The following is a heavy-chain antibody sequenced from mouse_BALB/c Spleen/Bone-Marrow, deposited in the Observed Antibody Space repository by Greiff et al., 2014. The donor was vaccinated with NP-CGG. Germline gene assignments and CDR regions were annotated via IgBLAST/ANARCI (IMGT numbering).Heavy chain of an antibody. CDR3: ARDEVYGDFYWLFGV. Sequence: EVQVVESGGDLVQPGGSLRLSCATSGFTFTDYYMSWVRQPPGKALEWLGFIRNKANGYTTDYSASVKGRFTISRDNSQSILYLQMNTLRAEDSATYYCARDEVYGDFYWLFGVWGAGTTVTVSS. V-gene: IGHV7-3*02. D-gene: IGHD2-13*01. CDR2: IRNKANGYTT. J-gene: IGHJ1*01. CDR1: GFTFTDYY.